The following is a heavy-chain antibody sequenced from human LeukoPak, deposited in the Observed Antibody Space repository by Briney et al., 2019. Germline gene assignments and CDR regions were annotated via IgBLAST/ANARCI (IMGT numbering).Heavy chain of an antibody. CDR3: ARGATTTVTTDY. CDR1: GFTVSSNY. D-gene: IGHD4-17*01. J-gene: IGHJ4*02. Sequence: GGSLRLSCAASGFTVSSNYMSWVRQAPGKGLEWVSVIYSGDITYYADSVKGRFTISRDNSKNTLCLQMNSLRAEDAAVYYCARGATTTVTTDYWGQGTLVTVSS. V-gene: IGHV3-66*01. CDR2: IYSGDIT.